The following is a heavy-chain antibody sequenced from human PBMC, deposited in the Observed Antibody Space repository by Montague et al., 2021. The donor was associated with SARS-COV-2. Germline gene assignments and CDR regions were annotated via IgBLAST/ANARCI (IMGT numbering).Heavy chain of an antibody. Sequence: CAISGDSVSSKSVAWNWIRQPPSRGLEWLGRTYYRSKWDSDYAESVKRRLVITPDTSKNQVSLQLNSVIPENTAVYFCASSGITLTGLDAFDIRGQGTMVTVSS. CDR2: TYYRSKWDS. V-gene: IGHV6-1*01. CDR1: GDSVSSKSVA. D-gene: IGHD3-9*01. J-gene: IGHJ3*02. CDR3: ASSGITLTGLDAFDI.